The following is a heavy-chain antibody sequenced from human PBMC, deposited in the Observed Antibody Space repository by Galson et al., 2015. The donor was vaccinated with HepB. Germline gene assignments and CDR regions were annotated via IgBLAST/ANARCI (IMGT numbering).Heavy chain of an antibody. CDR3: AREGGYDFWNGYYNKKWEYYYYYGMDV. CDR2: IIPIFGTA. V-gene: IGHV1-69*13. D-gene: IGHD3-3*01. Sequence: SVKVSCKASGGTFSSYAISWVRQAPGQGLEWMGGIIPIFGTANNAQKFQGRVTITADESTSTAYMELSSLRSEDTAVYYCAREGGYDFWNGYYNKKWEYYYYYGMDVWGQGTTVTVSS. J-gene: IGHJ6*02. CDR1: GGTFSSYA.